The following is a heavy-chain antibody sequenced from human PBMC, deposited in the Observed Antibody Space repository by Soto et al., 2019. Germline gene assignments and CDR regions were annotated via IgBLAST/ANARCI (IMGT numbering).Heavy chain of an antibody. V-gene: IGHV3-15*01. J-gene: IGHJ4*02. CDR1: GFTFSNAW. CDR2: IKSKTDGGTT. Sequence: EVQLVESGGGLVKPGGSLRLSCAASGFTFSNAWMSWVRQAPGKGLEWVGRIKSKTDGGTTDYAAPVKGRFTISRDDSKTTLYLQMNSLKTEDTAVYYCTTDLPTVAVAFYFDYWGQGTLVTVSS. CDR3: TTDLPTVAVAFYFDY. D-gene: IGHD6-19*01.